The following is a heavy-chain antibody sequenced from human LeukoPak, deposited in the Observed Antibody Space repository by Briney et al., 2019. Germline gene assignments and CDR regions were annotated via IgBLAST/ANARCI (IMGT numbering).Heavy chain of an antibody. D-gene: IGHD5-12*01. Sequence: AGGSLRLSCAASGFTFTNFAMTWVRQAPGKGLEWVSGIGGSGGSTHYADSVKGRFTISRDNSKNTVSLQMNTLRAEDTAVYYCAKGGWLRQGANDYWGQGTLVTVSS. CDR1: GFTFTNFA. CDR3: AKGGWLRQGANDY. CDR2: IGGSGGST. V-gene: IGHV3-23*01. J-gene: IGHJ4*02.